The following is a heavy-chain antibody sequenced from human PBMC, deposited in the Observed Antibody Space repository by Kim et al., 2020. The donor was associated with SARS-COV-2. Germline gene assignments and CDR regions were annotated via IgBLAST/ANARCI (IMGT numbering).Heavy chain of an antibody. CDR3: ARGLREPLYGSGRRGITGYCYYGLDV. D-gene: IGHD3-10*01. Sequence: SETLSLTCTVSGGSLITYYGTWIRQPPGKGLEWIGEIKHTGDTNYNPSLKSRVTMSVDTSKNQFSLKLSSVTAADTAVYYCARGLREPLYGSGRRGITGYCYYGLDVWSQGTTVSVSS. V-gene: IGHV4-34*01. J-gene: IGHJ6*02. CDR2: IKHTGDT. CDR1: GGSLITYY.